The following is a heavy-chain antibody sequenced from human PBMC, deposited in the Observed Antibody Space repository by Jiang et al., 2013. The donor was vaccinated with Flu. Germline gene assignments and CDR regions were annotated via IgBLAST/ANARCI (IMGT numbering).Heavy chain of an antibody. CDR1: GFTFSSYA. J-gene: IGHJ6*02. D-gene: IGHD2-21*02. CDR3: AKTCGGDCSAGYYYYGMDV. Sequence: QLVESGGGLVQPGGSLRLSCAASGFTFSSYAVSWVRQAPGKGLEWVSAISGSGGNTYYADSVKGRFTISRDNSKNTLYLQMNSLRAEDTAVYYCAKTCGGDCSAGYYYYGMDVWGQGTTVTVSS. V-gene: IGHV3-23*04. CDR2: ISGSGGNT.